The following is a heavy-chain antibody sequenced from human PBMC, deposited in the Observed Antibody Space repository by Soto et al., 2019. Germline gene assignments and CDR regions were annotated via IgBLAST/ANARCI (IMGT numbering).Heavy chain of an antibody. CDR3: ARDLYCYDSSGYYDY. Sequence: ASVKVSCKAPGDTFTSYYLNWVRQAPGQGLEWMGVINPHGGSTKYAQKFQGRITMTTDTSTSTAYMELRSLRSDDTAVYYCARDLYCYDSSGYYDYWGQGTLVTVSS. V-gene: IGHV1-46*01. CDR2: INPHGGST. D-gene: IGHD3-22*01. J-gene: IGHJ4*02. CDR1: GDTFTSYY.